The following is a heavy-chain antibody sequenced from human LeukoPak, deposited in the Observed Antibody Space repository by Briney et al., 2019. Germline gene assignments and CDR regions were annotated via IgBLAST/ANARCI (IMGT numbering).Heavy chain of an antibody. Sequence: GRSLRLSCAASGFTFSSYGMHWVRQAPGNGLEWVSAISGSGGSTYYADSVKGRFTISRDNSKNTLYLQMNSLRAEDTAVYYCAKVNTSVVTAPDAFDIWGQGTMVTVSS. CDR3: AKVNTSVVTAPDAFDI. CDR2: ISGSGGST. J-gene: IGHJ3*02. D-gene: IGHD2-21*02. V-gene: IGHV3-23*01. CDR1: GFTFSSYG.